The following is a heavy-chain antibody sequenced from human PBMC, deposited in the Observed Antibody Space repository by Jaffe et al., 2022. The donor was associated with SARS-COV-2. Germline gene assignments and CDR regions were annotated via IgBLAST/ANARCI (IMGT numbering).Heavy chain of an antibody. Sequence: EVQLVESGGGLVQPGGSLRLSCAASGFTFSDYWMNWVRQTPGKGLEWVARIQYDGGEKYYVDSVKGRFTISRDNAKNSLYLQMNSLRAEDTAVYYCARDLGYCTNGVCVWGQGTLVTVSS. CDR3: ARDLGYCTNGVCV. D-gene: IGHD2-8*01. CDR1: GFTFSDYW. V-gene: IGHV3-7*01. CDR2: IQYDGGEK. J-gene: IGHJ4*02.